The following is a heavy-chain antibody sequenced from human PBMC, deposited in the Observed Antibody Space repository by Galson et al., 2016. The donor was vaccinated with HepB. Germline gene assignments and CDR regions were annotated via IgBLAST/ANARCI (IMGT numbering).Heavy chain of an antibody. D-gene: IGHD4-11*01. V-gene: IGHV3-21*01. CDR1: GFTFSSCS. CDR2: ISTSSSYM. J-gene: IGHJ5*01. CDR3: ARDRGDYNNYVNSFDS. Sequence: SLRLSCAASGFTFSSCSMNWVRQAPGRGLEWVSSISTSSSYMYYADSVKGRFTISRDNAKSSLYLQMNSLRAEDTAVYYCARDRGDYNNYVNSFDSWGQGTPVTVSS.